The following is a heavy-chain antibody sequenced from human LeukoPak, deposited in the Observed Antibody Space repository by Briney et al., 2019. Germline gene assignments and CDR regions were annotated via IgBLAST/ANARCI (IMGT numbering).Heavy chain of an antibody. J-gene: IGHJ4*02. Sequence: PSETLSLTCTVSGGSISSYYWSWIRQPAGKGLEWIGRIYTSGSTNYNPSLKSRVTMSVDTSKNQFSLKLSSVTAADTAVYYCARTTWDYDILTGYPKEPYFDYWGQGTLVTVSS. V-gene: IGHV4-4*07. CDR2: IYTSGST. D-gene: IGHD3-9*01. CDR3: ARTTWDYDILTGYPKEPYFDY. CDR1: GGSISSYY.